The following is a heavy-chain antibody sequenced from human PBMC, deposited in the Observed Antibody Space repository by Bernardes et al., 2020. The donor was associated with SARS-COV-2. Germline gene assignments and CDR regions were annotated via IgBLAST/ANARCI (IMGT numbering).Heavy chain of an antibody. D-gene: IGHD3-22*01. V-gene: IGHV3-23*01. CDR1: GLDFSNFD. J-gene: IGHJ4*02. CDR3: ATELQYDNLY. Sequence: GVSLRLSCVTSGLDFSNFDMAWVRQTPETGLEWVSTISRIRTTPYADFVQGRFTISRDDANNALYLQMNNLRVEDTATYYCATELQYDNLYWGRGALVTVSS. CDR2: ISRIRTT.